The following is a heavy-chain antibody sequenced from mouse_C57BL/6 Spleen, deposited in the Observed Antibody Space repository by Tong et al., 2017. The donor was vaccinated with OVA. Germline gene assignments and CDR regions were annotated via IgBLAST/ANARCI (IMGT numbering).Heavy chain of an antibody. CDR3: ARPIYYYGSTNAMDY. J-gene: IGHJ4*01. CDR2: IYPGDGDT. V-gene: IGHV1-80*01. D-gene: IGHD1-1*01. Sequence: VQLQESGAELVKPGASVKISCKASGYAFSSYWMNWVKQRPGKGLEWIGHIYPGDGDTNYNGKFKGKATLTADKSSSTAYMQLSSLTSEDSAVYFCARPIYYYGSTNAMDYWGQGTSVTVSS. CDR1: GYAFSSYW.